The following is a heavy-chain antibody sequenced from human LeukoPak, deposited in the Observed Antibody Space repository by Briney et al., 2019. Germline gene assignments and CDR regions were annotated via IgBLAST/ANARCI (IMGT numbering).Heavy chain of an antibody. CDR2: INWNGGST. V-gene: IGHV3-20*04. CDR3: ARADYYDSSGSPAD. CDR1: GFTFDDYG. D-gene: IGHD3-22*01. Sequence: PGGSLRLSCAASGFTFDDYGMSWVRQAPGKGLEWVSGINWNGGSTGYADSVKGRFTISRDNAKNSLYLQMNSLRAEDTALYYCARADYYDSSGSPADWGQGTLVTVSS. J-gene: IGHJ4*02.